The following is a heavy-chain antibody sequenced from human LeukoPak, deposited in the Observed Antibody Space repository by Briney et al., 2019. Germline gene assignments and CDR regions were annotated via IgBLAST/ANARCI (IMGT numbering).Heavy chain of an antibody. J-gene: IGHJ4*02. D-gene: IGHD7-27*01. V-gene: IGHV3-30-3*01. CDR1: GFTFSSYA. CDR3: ANVINGGPPFDY. Sequence: PGGSLRLSCAASGFTFSSYAMHWVRQAPGKGLEWVAVISYDGSNKYYADSVKGRFTISRDNSKNTLYLQMNSLRAEDTAVYYCANVINGGPPFDYWGQGTLVTVSS. CDR2: ISYDGSNK.